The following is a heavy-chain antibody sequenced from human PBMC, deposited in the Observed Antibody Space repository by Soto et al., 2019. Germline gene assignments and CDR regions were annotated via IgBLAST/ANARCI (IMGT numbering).Heavy chain of an antibody. D-gene: IGHD2-8*02. CDR2: VYYTGST. CDR1: GGSISGSY. J-gene: IGHJ4*02. CDR3: ARSVAVTGAHIDY. V-gene: IGHV4-59*01. Sequence: PSGTLSLTCSVSGGSISGSYWSWIRQSPGKGLEWLGYVYYTGSTNYSPSLRSRVSISVDTSKNEFSLRLSSVTAADTAVYFCARSVAVTGAHIDYWGQGTQVTV.